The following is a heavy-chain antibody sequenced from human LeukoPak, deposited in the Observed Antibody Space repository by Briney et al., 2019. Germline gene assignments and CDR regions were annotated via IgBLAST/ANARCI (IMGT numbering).Heavy chain of an antibody. CDR3: ARGRKKRVDY. J-gene: IGHJ4*02. D-gene: IGHD1-14*01. CDR1: GFTFSSYS. V-gene: IGHV3-21*01. Sequence: GGSLRLSCAASGFTFSSYSMNWVRQGPGKGLEWVSSISSSSSYIYYADSVKGRFTISRDNAKNSLYLQMNSLRAEDTAVYYCARGRKKRVDYWGQGTLVTVSS. CDR2: ISSSSSYI.